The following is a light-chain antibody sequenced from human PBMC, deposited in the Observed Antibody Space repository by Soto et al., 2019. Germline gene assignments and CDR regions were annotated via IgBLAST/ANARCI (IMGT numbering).Light chain of an antibody. CDR2: EVS. V-gene: IGLV2-8*01. J-gene: IGLJ2*01. Sequence: QSALTQPPSASGSPGQSVTISCTGTSSDVGGYNYVSWYQQHLGKAPKLMIYEVSKRPSGVPDRFSGSKSGNTASLTVSGLQAEDEADYYCSSYAGSKNVVFGGGTKLTVL. CDR1: SSDVGGYNY. CDR3: SSYAGSKNVV.